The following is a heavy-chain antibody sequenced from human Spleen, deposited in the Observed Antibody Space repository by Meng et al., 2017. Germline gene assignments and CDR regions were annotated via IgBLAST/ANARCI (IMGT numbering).Heavy chain of an antibody. Sequence: QVHLVQSGAAGKKPGDSVKVSCKASGYTYTHYPMDCVRQAPGQGLEWMGWIHPSGNANYAQKFQGRVTMTTDTSTTTAYMELRSLRSDDSALYYCVKHSSDWSLDSWGQGTLVTVSS. J-gene: IGHJ4*02. V-gene: IGHV1-18*01. CDR2: IHPSGNA. CDR1: GYTYTHYP. D-gene: IGHD6-19*01. CDR3: VKHSSDWSLDS.